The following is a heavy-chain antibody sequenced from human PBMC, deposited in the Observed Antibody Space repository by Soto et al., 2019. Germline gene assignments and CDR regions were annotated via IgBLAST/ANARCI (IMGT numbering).Heavy chain of an antibody. J-gene: IGHJ5*02. D-gene: IGHD3-16*01. CDR3: ARLGAQEIDP. Sequence: PSETLSLTCAVACDSISSYYCMWIRQPPGNGLYSIGYLYYGLIANXXPSLKSRXXLSVDTSTNHXSLKLXPVTAANTAVYYCARLGAQEIDPWCQGTLVTDSS. CDR2: LYYGLIA. V-gene: IGHV4-59*08. CDR1: CDSISSYY.